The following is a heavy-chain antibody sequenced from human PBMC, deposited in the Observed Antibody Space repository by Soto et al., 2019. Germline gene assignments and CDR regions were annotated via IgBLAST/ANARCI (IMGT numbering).Heavy chain of an antibody. CDR1: GFTFSSYA. J-gene: IGHJ4*02. Sequence: GGSLRLSCAASGFTFSSYAMHWVRQAPGKGLEWVAVISYDGSNKYYADSVKGRFTISRDNSKNTLYLQMNSLRAEDTAVYYCARGGYDYVWGSYQGYYFDYWGQGTMVTVSS. CDR2: ISYDGSNK. CDR3: ARGGYDYVWGSYQGYYFDY. V-gene: IGHV3-30-3*01. D-gene: IGHD3-16*02.